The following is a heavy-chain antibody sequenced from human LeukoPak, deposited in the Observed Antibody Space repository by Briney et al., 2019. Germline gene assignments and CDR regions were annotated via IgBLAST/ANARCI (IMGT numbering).Heavy chain of an antibody. J-gene: IGHJ4*02. CDR1: GGSISSSSYY. CDR3: ARDREGFGELFYLDYFDY. CDR2: IYYSGST. V-gene: IGHV4-39*07. Sequence: PSETLSLTCTVSGGSISSSSYYWGWIRQPPGKGLEWIGSIYYSGSTYYNPSLKSRVTISVDTSKNQFSLKLSSVTAADTAVYYCARDREGFGELFYLDYFDYWGQGTLVTVSS. D-gene: IGHD3-10*01.